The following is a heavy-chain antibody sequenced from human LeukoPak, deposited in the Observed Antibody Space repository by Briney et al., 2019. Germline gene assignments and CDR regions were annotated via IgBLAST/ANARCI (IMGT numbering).Heavy chain of an antibody. V-gene: IGHV4-59*08. Sequence: KPSETLSLTCTVSGGSISSYYWSWIRQPPGKGLEWIGYIFYSGSTNYNPSLKSRVTISVDTSKNQFSLKLSSVTAADTAVYYCARGGGRFIGWFDPWGQGTLVTVSS. CDR2: IFYSGST. CDR3: ARGGGRFIGWFDP. CDR1: GGSISSYY. D-gene: IGHD2-15*01. J-gene: IGHJ5*02.